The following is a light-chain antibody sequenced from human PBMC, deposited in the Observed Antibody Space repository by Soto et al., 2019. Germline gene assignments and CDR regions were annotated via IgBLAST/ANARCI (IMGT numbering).Light chain of an antibody. Sequence: QSALTQPPSASGSPGQSVTISCTGTSSDIGTYNYVSWYQQLPGKAPKLMIYEVSKRPSGVPDRFSGSKSVNTASLTVSGPQAEDEADYYCSSYAGSNSWVFGGGTKVTVL. CDR3: SSYAGSNSWV. V-gene: IGLV2-8*01. J-gene: IGLJ3*02. CDR2: EVS. CDR1: SSDIGTYNY.